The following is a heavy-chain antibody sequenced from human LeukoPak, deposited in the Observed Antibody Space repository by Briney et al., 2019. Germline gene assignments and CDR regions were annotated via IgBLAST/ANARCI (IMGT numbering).Heavy chain of an antibody. CDR3: AKGGLCGGDCYSGFDY. J-gene: IGHJ4*02. CDR1: GFTFSSYA. CDR2: ISGSGGST. D-gene: IGHD2-21*02. V-gene: IGHV3-23*01. Sequence: GGSLRLSCAASGFTFSSYAMSWVRPAPGKGLEWVSAISGSGGSTYYADSVKGRFTISRDNSKNTLYLQMNSLRAEDTAVYYCAKGGLCGGDCYSGFDYWGQGTLVTVSS.